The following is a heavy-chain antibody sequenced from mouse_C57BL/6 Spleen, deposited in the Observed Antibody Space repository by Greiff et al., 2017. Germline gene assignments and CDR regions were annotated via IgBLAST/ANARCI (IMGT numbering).Heavy chain of an antibody. CDR3: AREEGYGNYVLFDY. CDR1: GYTFTSYW. J-gene: IGHJ2*01. CDR2: IYPGSGST. Sequence: QVQLQQPGAELVKPGASVKMSCKASGYTFTSYWITWVKQRPGQGLEWIGDIYPGSGSTNYNEKFKSKATLTVDTSSSTAYMQLSSLTSEDSAVYYCAREEGYGNYVLFDYWGQGTTLTVSS. V-gene: IGHV1-55*01. D-gene: IGHD2-10*02.